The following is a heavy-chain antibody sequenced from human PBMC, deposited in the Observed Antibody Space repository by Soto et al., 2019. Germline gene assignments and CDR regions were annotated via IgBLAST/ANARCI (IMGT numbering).Heavy chain of an antibody. CDR1: GGSFTSNNW. D-gene: IGHD1-7*01. Sequence: PSETLSLTCAVSGGSFTSNNWWTWVRQPPGQGLEWIGEIYRTGSTNYNPSLKSRATRSLDKSENQFSLKATSLTAADTAVYYCASRDPGTSVDYWGQGTLVTVSS. J-gene: IGHJ4*02. CDR3: ASRDPGTSVDY. V-gene: IGHV4-4*02. CDR2: IYRTGST.